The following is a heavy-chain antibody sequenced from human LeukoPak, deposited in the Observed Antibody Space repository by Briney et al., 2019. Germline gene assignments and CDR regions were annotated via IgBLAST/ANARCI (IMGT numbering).Heavy chain of an antibody. D-gene: IGHD6-13*01. CDR3: TGVSRSSWYDY. CDR1: GFTFSNAW. V-gene: IGHV3-15*01. J-gene: IGHJ4*02. CDR2: IKSKTDGGKP. Sequence: GGSLRLSCAASGFTFSNAWMSWVRQAPGKGLEWVGRIKSKTDGGKPDYAAPVKGRFTISRDDSKNTLYLQMHSLKTEDTAVYYCTGVSRSSWYDYWGQGTLVTVSS.